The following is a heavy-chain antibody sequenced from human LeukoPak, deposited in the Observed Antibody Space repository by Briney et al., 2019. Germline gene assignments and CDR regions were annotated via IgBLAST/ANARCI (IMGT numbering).Heavy chain of an antibody. Sequence: SGGSLRPSCAASGFTFSNAWMSWVRQAPGKGLEWVARIISKTDGGTTDYAAPVKGRFTISRDDSKNTLYLQMNSLKTEDTAVYYCTTDCVGATDFDYWGQGTLVTVSS. CDR1: GFTFSNAW. V-gene: IGHV3-15*01. CDR3: TTDCVGATDFDY. CDR2: IISKTDGGTT. D-gene: IGHD1-26*01. J-gene: IGHJ4*02.